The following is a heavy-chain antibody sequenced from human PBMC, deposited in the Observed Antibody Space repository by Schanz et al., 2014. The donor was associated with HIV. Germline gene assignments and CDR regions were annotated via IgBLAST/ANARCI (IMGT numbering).Heavy chain of an antibody. CDR2: ISGSSSTI. J-gene: IGHJ6*02. Sequence: EVQLVESGGGLVKPGGSLRLSCAASGFSLSGYGMNWVRQAPGKGLEWISYISGSSSTIYYAGSVKGRFTISRDNAKNSLFLQMNSLKDDDTAVYYCAREAYYFDFWNGQYYYYGLDVWGQGTTVTVSS. V-gene: IGHV3-48*02. D-gene: IGHD3-3*01. CDR3: AREAYYFDFWNGQYYYYGLDV. CDR1: GFSLSGYG.